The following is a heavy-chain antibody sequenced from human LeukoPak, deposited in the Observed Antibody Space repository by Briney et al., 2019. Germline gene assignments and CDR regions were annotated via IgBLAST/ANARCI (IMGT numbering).Heavy chain of an antibody. D-gene: IGHD3-10*01. CDR1: GFTFSSYA. Sequence: GSVRLSCAPSGFTFSSYAMSWVRQAPGKGLEWVSAISGSGGSTYYAGSVKGRFTISRDNSKNTLYLQMNSLRAEDTAVYYCAKSPKTWFGDNYFDYWGQGNLGTVSS. V-gene: IGHV3-23*01. J-gene: IGHJ4*02. CDR3: AKSPKTWFGDNYFDY. CDR2: ISGSGGST.